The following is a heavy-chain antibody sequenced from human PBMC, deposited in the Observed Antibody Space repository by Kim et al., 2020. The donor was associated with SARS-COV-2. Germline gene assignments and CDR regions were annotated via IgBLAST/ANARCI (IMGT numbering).Heavy chain of an antibody. CDR2: IYYSGST. Sequence: SETLSLTCTVSGGSISSGGYYWSWIRQHPGKGLEWIGYIYYSGSTYYNPSLKSRVTISVDTSKNQFSLKLSSVTAADTAVYYCARDTAYSSSWYFDYWGQGTLVTVSS. V-gene: IGHV4-31*03. D-gene: IGHD6-13*01. CDR3: ARDTAYSSSWYFDY. CDR1: GGSISSGGYY. J-gene: IGHJ4*02.